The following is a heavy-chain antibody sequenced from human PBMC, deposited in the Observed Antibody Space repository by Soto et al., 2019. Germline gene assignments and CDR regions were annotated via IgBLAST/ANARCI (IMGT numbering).Heavy chain of an antibody. CDR2: INPNSGGT. CDR3: ASVAPVGSSWPFDY. CDR1: GYTFTGYY. V-gene: IGHV1-2*04. J-gene: IGHJ4*02. Sequence: GASVKVSCKASGYTFTGYYMRWVRQAPGQGLEWMGWINPNSGGTNYAQKFQGSVTMTRDTSISTAYMELSRLRSDDTAVYYCASVAPVGSSWPFDYWGQGTLVTVSS. D-gene: IGHD6-13*01.